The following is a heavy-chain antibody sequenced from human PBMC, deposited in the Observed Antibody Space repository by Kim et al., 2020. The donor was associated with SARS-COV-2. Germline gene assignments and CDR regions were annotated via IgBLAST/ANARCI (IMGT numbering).Heavy chain of an antibody. Sequence: GGSLRLSCAASGFTFSTYSMHWVRQAPGKGLEWVSYISSSSSSIYYADSVKGRFTVSRDNAKSSLFLQMSSLRDEDTAVYYCGRSHIVPTDYWGQGVLVTVSS. CDR1: GFTFSTYS. CDR2: ISSSSSSI. V-gene: IGHV3-48*02. J-gene: IGHJ4*02. D-gene: IGHD5-12*01. CDR3: GRSHIVPTDY.